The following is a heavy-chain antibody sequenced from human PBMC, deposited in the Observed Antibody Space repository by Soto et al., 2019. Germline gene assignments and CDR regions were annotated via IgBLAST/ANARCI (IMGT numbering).Heavy chain of an antibody. D-gene: IGHD3-22*01. CDR1: GYTFTGYY. J-gene: IGHJ5*02. V-gene: IGHV1-2*04. CDR2: INPNSGGT. Sequence: QVQLVQSGAEVKKPGASVKISCKASGYTFTGYYMHWVRQAPGQGLEWMGWINPNSGGTNYAQKFQGWVTMTRDTSISTAYMELSRLRSDDTAVYYCARGGRGYYYEVANNWFDPWGQGTLVTVSS. CDR3: ARGGRGYYYEVANNWFDP.